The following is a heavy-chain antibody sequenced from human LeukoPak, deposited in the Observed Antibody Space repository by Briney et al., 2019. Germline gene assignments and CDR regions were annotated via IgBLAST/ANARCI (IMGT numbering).Heavy chain of an antibody. D-gene: IGHD3-9*01. Sequence: ASVKVSFKVSGYTLTGLSMHWVRQAPGKGLEWMGGFDPEDGETIYAQKFQGRVTMTEDTSTDTAYMELSSLRSEDTAVYYCATHHVQRYFDWQDYWGQGTLVTVSS. J-gene: IGHJ4*02. V-gene: IGHV1-24*01. CDR1: GYTLTGLS. CDR3: ATHHVQRYFDWQDY. CDR2: FDPEDGET.